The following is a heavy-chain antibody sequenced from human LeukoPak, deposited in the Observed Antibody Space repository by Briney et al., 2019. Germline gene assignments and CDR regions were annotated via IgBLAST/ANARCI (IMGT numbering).Heavy chain of an antibody. J-gene: IGHJ4*02. D-gene: IGHD3-3*01. CDR3: ARRLTIFGVVTSFDY. CDR2: IKQDGSEK. V-gene: IGHV3-7*01. CDR1: GFTFSSYW. Sequence: GGSLRLSCAASGFTFSSYWMSWVRQAPGKWLEWVANIKQDGSEKYYVDSVKGRFTISRDNAKNSLYLQMNSLRAEDTAVYYCARRLTIFGVVTSFDYWGQGTLVTVSS.